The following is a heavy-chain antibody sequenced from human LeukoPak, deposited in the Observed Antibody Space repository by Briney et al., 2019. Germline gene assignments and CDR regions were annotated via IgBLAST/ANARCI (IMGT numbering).Heavy chain of an antibody. CDR2: INHSGST. D-gene: IGHD2-15*01. CDR1: GGSFSGYY. Sequence: SETLSLTCAVYGGSFSGYYWSWIRQPPGKGLEWIGEINHSGSTNYNPSLKSRVLISVDTSKDQFSLNLNSVTAADTAVYSCARRIGRSAAFDSWGQGILVTVSS. CDR3: ARRIGRSAAFDS. V-gene: IGHV4-34*01. J-gene: IGHJ4*02.